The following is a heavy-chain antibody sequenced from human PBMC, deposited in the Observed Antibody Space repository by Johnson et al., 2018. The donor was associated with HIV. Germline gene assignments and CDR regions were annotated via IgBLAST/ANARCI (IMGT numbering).Heavy chain of an antibody. Sequence: QMQLVESGGGVVQPGGSLRLSCAASAFTFSSYGMHWVRQAPGKGLEWVAVISYDGSNKYYADSVKGRFTISRDNSKNTLYLQMNSLRAEDTAVYYCARDPKRSGSYYKDAFDIWGQGTMVTVSS. D-gene: IGHD3-10*01. CDR2: ISYDGSNK. CDR1: AFTFSSYG. CDR3: ARDPKRSGSYYKDAFDI. J-gene: IGHJ3*02. V-gene: IGHV3-30*03.